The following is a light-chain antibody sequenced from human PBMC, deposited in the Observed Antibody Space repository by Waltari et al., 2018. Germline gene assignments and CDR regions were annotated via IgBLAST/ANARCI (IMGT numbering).Light chain of an antibody. Sequence: DIQMTKSPSTLSASVGDRVPITCRASQSISSWLAWYQQKPGKAPKLLIYKASSLESGVPSRFSGSGSGTEFTLTISSLQPDDFATYYCQQYNSYRTFGQGTKVEIK. CDR3: QQYNSYRT. V-gene: IGKV1-5*03. CDR1: QSISSW. CDR2: KAS. J-gene: IGKJ1*01.